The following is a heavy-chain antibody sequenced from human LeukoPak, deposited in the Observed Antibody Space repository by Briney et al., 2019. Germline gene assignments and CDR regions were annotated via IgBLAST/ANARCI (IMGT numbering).Heavy chain of an antibody. CDR1: GFTVSSNY. Sequence: GGSLRLSCAASGFTVSSNYMSWVRQAPGKGLEWVSVIYSGGSTYYADSVKGRFTISRDNSKNTLYLQMNSLRAEDTAVYYCARVEYSGSYLDYWGQGTLVTVSS. V-gene: IGHV3-53*01. J-gene: IGHJ4*02. CDR3: ARVEYSGSYLDY. CDR2: IYSGGST. D-gene: IGHD1-26*01.